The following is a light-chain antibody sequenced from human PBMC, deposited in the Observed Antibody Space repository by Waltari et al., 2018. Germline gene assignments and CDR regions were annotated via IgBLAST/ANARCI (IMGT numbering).Light chain of an antibody. J-gene: IGKJ3*01. V-gene: IGKV3-15*01. CDR2: AAS. Sequence: EVVMTQSPASLSLSPGQRVTLSYRASQSVADNIAWYQHKPGQAPRLLIYAASTRATGIPARFTGSGSGTEFSLTISSLQSEDFAVYFCQQYNRWPPITFGPGTKVEI. CDR1: QSVADN. CDR3: QQYNRWPPIT.